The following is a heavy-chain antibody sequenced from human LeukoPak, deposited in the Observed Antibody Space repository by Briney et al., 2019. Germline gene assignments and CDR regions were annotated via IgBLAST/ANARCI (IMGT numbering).Heavy chain of an antibody. V-gene: IGHV1-8*01. D-gene: IGHD3-9*01. CDR3: ARGPTQYYDILTGYYNHYYYGMDV. J-gene: IGHJ6*02. Sequence: ASVKVSCKASGYTFTSYDINWVRQATGQGLEWMGWMNPNSGNTGYAQKFQGRVTMTRNTSISTAYMELSSLRSEDTAVYYCARGPTQYYDILTGYYNHYYYGMDVWGQGTTVTVSS. CDR1: GYTFTSYD. CDR2: MNPNSGNT.